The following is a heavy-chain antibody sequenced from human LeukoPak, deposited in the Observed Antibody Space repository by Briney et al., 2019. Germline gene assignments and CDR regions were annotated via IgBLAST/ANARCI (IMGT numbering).Heavy chain of an antibody. CDR3: AAIVVPAAISLDAFDI. V-gene: IGHV3-30*02. CDR2: IRYDGSNK. Sequence: PGGSLRLSRAASGFTFSSYGMHWVRQAPGKGLEWVAFIRYDGSNKYYADSVKGRFTISRDNSKNTLYLQMNSLRAEDTAVYYCAAIVVPAAISLDAFDIWGQGTMVTVSS. J-gene: IGHJ3*02. D-gene: IGHD2-2*01. CDR1: GFTFSSYG.